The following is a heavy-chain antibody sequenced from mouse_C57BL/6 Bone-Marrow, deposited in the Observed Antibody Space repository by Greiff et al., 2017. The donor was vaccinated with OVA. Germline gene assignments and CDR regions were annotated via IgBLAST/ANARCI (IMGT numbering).Heavy chain of an antibody. CDR3: APGHYEGWFAY. CDR2: IHPNSGST. V-gene: IGHV1-64*01. J-gene: IGHJ3*01. Sequence: QVQLQQPGAELVKPRASVKLSCKASGYTFTSYWMHWVKQRPGQGLEWIGMIHPNSGSTNYNEKFKSKATLTVDKSSSTAYMQLSSLTSEDSAVYYCAPGHYEGWFAYWGQGTLVTVSA. CDR1: GYTFTSYW. D-gene: IGHD2-4*01.